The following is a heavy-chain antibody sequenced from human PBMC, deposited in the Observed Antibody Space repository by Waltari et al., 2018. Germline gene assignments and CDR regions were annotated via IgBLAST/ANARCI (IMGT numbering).Heavy chain of an antibody. Sequence: EVQLVESGGGLVKPGGSLRLSCAASGFTFSSYSMNWVRQAPGKGLEWVSSISSSSSYIYYADSVKGRFTISRDNAKNSLYLQMNSLRAEDTAVYYCARDSFPGKYSSSWYRMDVWGKGTTVTVSS. CDR2: ISSSSSYI. J-gene: IGHJ6*04. CDR1: GFTFSSYS. CDR3: ARDSFPGKYSSSWYRMDV. D-gene: IGHD6-13*01. V-gene: IGHV3-21*01.